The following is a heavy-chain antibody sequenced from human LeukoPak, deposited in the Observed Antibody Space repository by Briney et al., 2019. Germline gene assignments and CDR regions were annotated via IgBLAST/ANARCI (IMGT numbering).Heavy chain of an antibody. CDR3: ARGLITMIVVD. Sequence: GRSLRLSCAASGFTFSSYAMHWVRQAPGKGLEWVAVISYDGSNKYYADSVKGRFTISRDNSKNTLYLQMNSLRAEDTAVYYCARGLITMIVVDWGQGTLVTVSS. CDR2: ISYDGSNK. D-gene: IGHD3-22*01. V-gene: IGHV3-30-3*01. J-gene: IGHJ4*02. CDR1: GFTFSSYA.